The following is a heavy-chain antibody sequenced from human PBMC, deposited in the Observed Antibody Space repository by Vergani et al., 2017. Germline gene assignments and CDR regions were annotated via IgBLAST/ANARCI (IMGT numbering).Heavy chain of an antibody. CDR1: GFSIDNGYY. CDR3: ARRSGIVYDILSGTQYFFDI. V-gene: IGHV4-38-2*01. CDR2: IYRTGRT. J-gene: IGHJ4*02. Sequence: QVQLQESGPGLVKPSETLSLTCAVSGFSIDNGYYWDWIRQPPGKGLEWIGSIYRTGRTHFNPSLKSRVTISVDTSNNHFSLRLNSLTAADTAVYYCARRSGIVYDILSGTQYFFDIWGQGTLVTVSS. D-gene: IGHD3-9*01.